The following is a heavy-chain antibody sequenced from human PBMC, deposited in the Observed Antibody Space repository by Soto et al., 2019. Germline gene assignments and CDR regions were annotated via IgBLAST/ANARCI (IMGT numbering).Heavy chain of an antibody. CDR3: VKDESINWYSGHFRH. CDR1: GFTFDDYA. CDR2: INWTSASI. V-gene: IGHV3-9*01. D-gene: IGHD6-13*01. Sequence: EVQLVESGGGLVQPGRSLRLSCAASGFTFDDYAMHWVRQVPGKGLEWVSGINWTSASIGYGDSVKGRFAISRDNAKNSLHLQMNSLSAEDTAFYYCVKDESINWYSGHFRHWGQGTLVTVSS. J-gene: IGHJ1*01.